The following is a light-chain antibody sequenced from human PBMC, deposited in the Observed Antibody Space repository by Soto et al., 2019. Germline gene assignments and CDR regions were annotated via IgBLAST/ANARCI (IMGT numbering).Light chain of an antibody. V-gene: IGKV1-5*01. CDR2: DSS. CDR1: QSVRNW. J-gene: IGKJ1*01. Sequence: DIPMTQSPSTLFASVGDRVTITCRASQSVRNWLAWYQQKPGRAPQLLVYDSSTLEPGVPSRFRGSGSGTEFPLTINGLQPDDLATHCCQQYDRYSPQTFGQGTKVDI. CDR3: QQYDRYSPQT.